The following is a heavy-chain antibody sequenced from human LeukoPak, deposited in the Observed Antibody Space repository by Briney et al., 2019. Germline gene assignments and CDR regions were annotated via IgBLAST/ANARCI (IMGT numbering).Heavy chain of an antibody. D-gene: IGHD6-13*01. J-gene: IGHJ6*02. CDR3: ARGDRAAAGTDYYYYYGMDV. Sequence: GASVKVSCKASGYTFTSYNINWVRQATGQGLEWMGWINPNSGNTGYAQKFQGRVTMTRNTSISTGYMELSRLRSDDTAVYYCARGDRAAAGTDYYYYYGMDVWGQGTTVTVSS. V-gene: IGHV1-8*01. CDR2: INPNSGNT. CDR1: GYTFTSYN.